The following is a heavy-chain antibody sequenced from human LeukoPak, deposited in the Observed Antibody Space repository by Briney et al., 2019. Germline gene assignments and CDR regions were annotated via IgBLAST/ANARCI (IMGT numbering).Heavy chain of an antibody. Sequence: GGSLRLSCVASGFTFSSSWMGWVRQAPGKGLEWVANIKQDGSEKSYVESVRGRFTISRDNAKNSLYLQLNSLRAEDTALYYCARDNPPDYWGQGTLVTVSS. J-gene: IGHJ4*02. CDR1: GFTFSSSW. CDR2: IKQDGSEK. CDR3: ARDNPPDY. V-gene: IGHV3-7*03.